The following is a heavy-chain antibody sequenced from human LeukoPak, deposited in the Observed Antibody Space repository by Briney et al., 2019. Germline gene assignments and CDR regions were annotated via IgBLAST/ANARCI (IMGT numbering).Heavy chain of an antibody. CDR2: IDGSGHTT. V-gene: IGHV3-23*01. D-gene: IGHD3-3*01. J-gene: IGHJ5*02. CDR1: GFTFTSHI. Sequence: GGSLRLSCAASGFTFTSHIMSWVRQTPGKELEWVSAIDGSGHTTYYADSVRGRFIISRDNSKKMLYLQMNSLRAEDTATYYCARESIRSGSLKWFDPWGQGTLVTVSS. CDR3: ARESIRSGSLKWFDP.